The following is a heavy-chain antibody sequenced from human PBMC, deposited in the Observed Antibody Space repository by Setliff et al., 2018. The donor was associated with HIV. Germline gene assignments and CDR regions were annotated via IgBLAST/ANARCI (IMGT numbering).Heavy chain of an antibody. V-gene: IGHV4-38-2*01. CDR3: ARHSGGPFYNFWSGDYYYYGMDV. J-gene: IGHJ6*02. Sequence: SETLSLTCAVSCYSISSGYYWGWIRQPPGKGLEWIGSIYHSGSTYYNPSLKSRVTISVDTSKNQFSLKLSSVTAADTAVYYCARHSGGPFYNFWSGDYYYYGMDVWGQGTTVTVSS. CDR2: IYHSGST. D-gene: IGHD3-3*01. CDR1: CYSISSGYY.